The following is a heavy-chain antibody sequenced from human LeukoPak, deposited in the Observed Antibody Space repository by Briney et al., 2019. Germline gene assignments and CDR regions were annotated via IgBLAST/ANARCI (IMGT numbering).Heavy chain of an antibody. CDR2: IYYSGST. Sequence: SQTLSLTCTVSGGSISSGGYYWSWIRQHPGKGLEWIGYIYYSGSTYYNLSLKSRVTISVDTSKNQFSLKLSSVTAADTAVYYCARGAAAGTLWFDYWGQGTLVTVSS. CDR1: GGSISSGGYY. D-gene: IGHD6-13*01. CDR3: ARGAAAGTLWFDY. V-gene: IGHV4-31*03. J-gene: IGHJ4*02.